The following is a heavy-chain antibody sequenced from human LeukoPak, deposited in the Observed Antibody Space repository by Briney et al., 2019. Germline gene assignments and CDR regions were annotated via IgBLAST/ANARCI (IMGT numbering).Heavy chain of an antibody. CDR2: ISAYNGNT. J-gene: IGHJ6*02. CDR3: ARKGVSSSGWYRTHYYGMDV. D-gene: IGHD6-19*01. CDR1: AYTFTSYG. V-gene: IGHV1-18*01. Sequence: ASVKVSCKASAYTFTSYGISWVRQAPGQGLEWMGWISAYNGNTNYAQKLQGRVTMTTDTSTSTAYMDLRSLRSDDTAVYYCARKGVSSSGWYRTHYYGMDVWGQGTTVTVSS.